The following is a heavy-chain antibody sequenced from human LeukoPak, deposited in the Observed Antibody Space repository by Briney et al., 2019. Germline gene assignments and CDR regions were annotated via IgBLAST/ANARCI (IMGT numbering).Heavy chain of an antibody. V-gene: IGHV3-23*01. J-gene: IGHJ4*02. Sequence: GGSLRLSCAASGFTFSSYAMSWVRQAPGKGLEWVSSISGSGGSTYYADSVKGRFTISRDNSKNTLYLQMNILRAEDTAVYYCAKGSWSGYSSFDYWGQGTLVTVSS. CDR2: ISGSGGST. CDR3: AKGSWSGYSSFDY. CDR1: GFTFSSYA. D-gene: IGHD3-3*01.